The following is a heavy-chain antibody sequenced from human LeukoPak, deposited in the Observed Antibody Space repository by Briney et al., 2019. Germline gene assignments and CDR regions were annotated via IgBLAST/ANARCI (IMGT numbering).Heavy chain of an antibody. V-gene: IGHV4-31*03. Sequence: TLSLTCTVSGGSISSGGYYWSWIRQHPGKGLEWIGYIYYSGSTYYNPSLKSRVTISVDTSKNQFSLKLSSVTAADTAVYYCARNRGRPPQRFDPWGQGTLVTVSS. D-gene: IGHD1-14*01. CDR2: IYYSGST. CDR3: ARNRGRPPQRFDP. J-gene: IGHJ5*02. CDR1: GGSISSGGYY.